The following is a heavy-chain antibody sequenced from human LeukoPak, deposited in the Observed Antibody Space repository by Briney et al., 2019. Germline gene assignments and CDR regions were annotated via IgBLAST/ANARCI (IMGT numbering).Heavy chain of an antibody. V-gene: IGHV4-34*01. J-gene: IGHJ4*02. CDR2: INHSGST. Sequence: SETLSLTCAVYGGSFSGYYWSWIRQPPGKGLEWIGEINHSGSTNYNPSLKSRVTISVDTSKNQFSLKLSSVTAADTAVYYCASSTYYYDSSGYSPFDYWGQGTLVTVSS. D-gene: IGHD3-22*01. CDR1: GGSFSGYY. CDR3: ASSTYYYDSSGYSPFDY.